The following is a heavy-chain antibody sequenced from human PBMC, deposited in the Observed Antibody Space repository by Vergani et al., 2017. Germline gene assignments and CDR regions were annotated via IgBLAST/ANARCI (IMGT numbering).Heavy chain of an antibody. Sequence: QVQLVESGGGVVQPGRSLRLSCAASGFTFSSYAMHWVRQAPGKGLEWVAVISYDGSNKYYADSVKGRFTISRDHSKNTLYLQMNSLRAEDTAVYYCARDRKVTMIVVVNWGQGTMVTVSS. CDR1: GFTFSSYA. CDR3: ARDRKVTMIVVVN. J-gene: IGHJ3*01. V-gene: IGHV3-30-3*01. CDR2: ISYDGSNK. D-gene: IGHD3-22*01.